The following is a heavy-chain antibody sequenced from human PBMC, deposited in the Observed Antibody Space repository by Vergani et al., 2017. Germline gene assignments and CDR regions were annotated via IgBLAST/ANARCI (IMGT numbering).Heavy chain of an antibody. Sequence: QVQLVQSGAEVKKPGSSVKVSCKASGATFRSNTISWVRQVPGQGLEWMGWISAYNGNTNYAQKLQGRVTMTTDTSTSTAYMELRSLRSDDTAVYYCARRVKGYGGNSGGRMFDYWGQGTLVTVSS. J-gene: IGHJ4*02. V-gene: IGHV1-18*01. CDR1: GATFRSNT. D-gene: IGHD4-23*01. CDR2: ISAYNGNT. CDR3: ARRVKGYGGNSGGRMFDY.